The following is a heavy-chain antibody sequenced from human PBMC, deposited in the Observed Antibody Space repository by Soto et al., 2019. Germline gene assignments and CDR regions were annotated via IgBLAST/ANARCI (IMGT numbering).Heavy chain of an antibody. Sequence: SETLSLTCTVSGDSFSDYYWHWIRQVPGKGLEWIGFVFHSATTSYNPSLKTRVAISDDTSKKQFSLRLTSVSAADTAMYYCARGHYSSGWPIDHWGQGILVTVS. J-gene: IGHJ4*02. CDR3: ARGHYSSGWPIDH. CDR2: VFHSATT. V-gene: IGHV4-59*01. CDR1: GDSFSDYY. D-gene: IGHD6-19*01.